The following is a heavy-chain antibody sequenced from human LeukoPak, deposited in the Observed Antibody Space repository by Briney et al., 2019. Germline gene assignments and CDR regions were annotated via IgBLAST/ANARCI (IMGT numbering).Heavy chain of an antibody. CDR3: ARDEGVEVDYDFWSGLSAFDI. J-gene: IGHJ3*02. CDR2: IYTSGST. D-gene: IGHD3-3*01. CDR1: GGSISSGTFY. Sequence: SQTLSLTCTVSGGSISSGTFYWSWIRQPAGKGPEWLGRIYTSGSTNYNPSLKSRVTISVDTSKNQFSLKLSSVTAADTAVYYCARDEGVEVDYDFWSGLSAFDIWGQGTMVTVSS. V-gene: IGHV4-61*02.